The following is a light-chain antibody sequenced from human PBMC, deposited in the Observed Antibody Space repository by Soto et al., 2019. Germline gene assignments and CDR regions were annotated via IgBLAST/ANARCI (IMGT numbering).Light chain of an antibody. CDR1: QSVSSSY. J-gene: IGKJ3*01. V-gene: IGKV3-20*01. CDR2: GAS. Sequence: EIVLTQSPGTLSLSPGERATLSCRASQSVSSSYLAWYQQKPGQAPRLLIYGASSRATGIPDSFSGSGSGTDFTLTISRLEPEDFAVYDCQQYGSSPPRVTFGPGTKVDIK. CDR3: QQYGSSPPRVT.